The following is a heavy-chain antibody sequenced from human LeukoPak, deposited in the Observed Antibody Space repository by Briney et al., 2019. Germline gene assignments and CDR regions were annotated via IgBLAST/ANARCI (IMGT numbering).Heavy chain of an antibody. Sequence: SVKVSCKASGYTFTSYAISWVRQAPGQGLEWMGGIIPIFGTANYAQKFQGRVTITADESTSTAYMELSSLRSEDTAVYYCARGPLNSSGYYLDYWGQGTLVTVSS. V-gene: IGHV1-69*13. J-gene: IGHJ4*02. CDR1: GYTFTSYA. CDR2: IIPIFGTA. CDR3: ARGPLNSSGYYLDY. D-gene: IGHD3-22*01.